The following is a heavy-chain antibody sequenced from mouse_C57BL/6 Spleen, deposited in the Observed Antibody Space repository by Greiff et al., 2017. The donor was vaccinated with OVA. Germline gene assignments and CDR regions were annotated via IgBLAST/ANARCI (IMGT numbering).Heavy chain of an antibody. CDR1: GYTFTDYY. D-gene: IGHD4-1*02. Sequence: QVQLKESGPELVKPGASVKISCKASGYTFTDYYINWVKQRPGQGLEWIGWIFPGSGSTYYNEKFKGKATLTVDKSSSTAYMLLSSLTSEDSSVYFCAREAQLGRGFAYWGQGTLVTVSA. J-gene: IGHJ3*01. CDR3: AREAQLGRGFAY. V-gene: IGHV1-75*01. CDR2: IFPGSGST.